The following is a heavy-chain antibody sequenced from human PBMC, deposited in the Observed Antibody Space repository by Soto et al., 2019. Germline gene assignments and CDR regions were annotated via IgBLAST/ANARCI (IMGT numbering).Heavy chain of an antibody. J-gene: IGHJ6*02. CDR3: ARLDLTQDYYYYYDMDV. CDR2: IFSNDEK. Sequence: SGPTLVNPTETLTLTCTVSGISLSNARLGVSWIRQPPGKALEWLAHIFSNDEKSYSTSLKSRLTISKDTSKSQVVLTMTNMDPVDTATYYCARLDLTQDYYYYYDMDVWGQGTTVTV. V-gene: IGHV2-26*01. D-gene: IGHD2-15*01. CDR1: GISLSNARLG.